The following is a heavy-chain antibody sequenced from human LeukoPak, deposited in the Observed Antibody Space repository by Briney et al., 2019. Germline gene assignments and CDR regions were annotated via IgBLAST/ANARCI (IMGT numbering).Heavy chain of an antibody. CDR1: GFTFSSWW. D-gene: IGHD3-3*01. J-gene: IGHJ6*04. CDR3: AKVSPGRVTIFGVMDV. Sequence: GGSLRLSCAVSGFTFSSWWMTWVRQAPGKGLEWVSVISDSGVSTHYADSMKGRFTISRDNSKNTLYLQMKSLRVEDTAVYYCAKVSPGRVTIFGVMDVWGKGTTVTVSS. V-gene: IGHV3-23*01. CDR2: ISDSGVST.